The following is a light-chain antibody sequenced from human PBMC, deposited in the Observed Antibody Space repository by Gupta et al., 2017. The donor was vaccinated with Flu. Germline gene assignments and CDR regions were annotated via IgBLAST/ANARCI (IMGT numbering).Light chain of an antibody. CDR2: WAS. CDR3: QQDNSAPYT. Sequence: DIVMTHSPDSLAVSLGERATINCKSGQSVLYTSNNKNYLAWYQHKPGQPPKLLIYWASTRESGVPDRFSGSGSGTDFTLTISSRQAEDVAVYYCQQDNSAPYTFGGGTKVEIK. CDR1: QSVLYTSNNKNY. V-gene: IGKV4-1*01. J-gene: IGKJ4*01.